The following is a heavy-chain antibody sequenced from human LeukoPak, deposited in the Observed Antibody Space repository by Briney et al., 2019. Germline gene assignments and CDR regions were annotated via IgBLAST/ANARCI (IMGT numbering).Heavy chain of an antibody. CDR3: ARTITMIVVDVVFDY. CDR1: GFTFSTYW. J-gene: IGHJ4*02. CDR2: ISSSSSYI. V-gene: IGHV3-21*01. D-gene: IGHD3-22*01. Sequence: GGSLRLSCAASGFTFSTYWMSWVRQAPGKGLEWVPSISSSSSYIYYADSVKGRFTISRDNAKNSLYLQMNSLRAEDTAVYYCARTITMIVVDVVFDYWGQGTLVTVSS.